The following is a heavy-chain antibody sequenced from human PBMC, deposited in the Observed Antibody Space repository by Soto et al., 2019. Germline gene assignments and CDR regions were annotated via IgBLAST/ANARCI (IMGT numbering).Heavy chain of an antibody. J-gene: IGHJ4*02. CDR2: IYYSGNT. CDR1: GGSISSGGYY. Sequence: QVQLQESGPGLVKPSQTLSLTCTVSGGSISSGGYYWSWIRQHPGKGLEWIGYIYYSGNTYYNPSLKSRVTISVDTSKNQFSLKLSSVTAADTAVYYCARDRPGELPFYFDYWGQGTLVTVSS. V-gene: IGHV4-31*03. CDR3: ARDRPGELPFYFDY. D-gene: IGHD3-16*02.